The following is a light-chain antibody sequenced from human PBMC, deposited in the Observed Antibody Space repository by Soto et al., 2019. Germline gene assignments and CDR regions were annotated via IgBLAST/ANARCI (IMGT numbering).Light chain of an antibody. CDR1: QTISTN. CDR3: QQYNNWPHIT. J-gene: IGKJ5*01. Sequence: EIVMTQSPATLSVFPGEGVTLSCRASQTISTNLAWYQQKPGQPPRLLIYGASTRATGIPVRFSGSASGTEFTLTISSPQSEDLAVYYCQQYNNWPHITFGQGTRLEIE. V-gene: IGKV3-15*01. CDR2: GAS.